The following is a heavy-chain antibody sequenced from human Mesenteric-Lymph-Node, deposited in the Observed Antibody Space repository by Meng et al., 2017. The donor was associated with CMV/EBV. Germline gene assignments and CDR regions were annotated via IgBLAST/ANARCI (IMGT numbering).Heavy chain of an antibody. D-gene: IGHD2-21*02. CDR2: INHSGST. Sequence: SETLSLTCTVSGGSISSSSYYWGWIRQAPGKGLEWIGEINHSGSTNYNPSLKGRLTISVDTSKNQFSLELSSVTAADTAVYYCARDTAPFDIWGQGTMVTV. CDR3: ARDTAPFDI. CDR1: GGSISSSSYY. J-gene: IGHJ3*02. V-gene: IGHV4-39*07.